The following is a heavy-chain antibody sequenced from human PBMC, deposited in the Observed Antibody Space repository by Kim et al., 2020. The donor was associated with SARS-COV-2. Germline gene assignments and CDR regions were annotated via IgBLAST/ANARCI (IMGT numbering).Heavy chain of an antibody. CDR2: ISATKGNT. J-gene: IGHJ4*02. V-gene: IGHV1-18*01. Sequence: ASVKVSCKASGYTCTTYGVNGVRQAPGQGLEWMGRISATKGNTNHAQSLQGRLTMTTDTSTSTAYMELRSLSFDDTAVYYCSREVPYYFDYWGQGTLLTVSS. CDR3: SREVPYYFDY. CDR1: GYTCTTYG.